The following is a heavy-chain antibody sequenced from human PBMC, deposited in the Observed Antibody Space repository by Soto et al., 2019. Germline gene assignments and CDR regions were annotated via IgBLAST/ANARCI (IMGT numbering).Heavy chain of an antibody. J-gene: IGHJ5*02. V-gene: IGHV1-24*01. CDR1: GSALTELS. Sequence: QVRLIQSGTEVKKPGASVKVSCSLSGSALTELSLHWVRQAPAKGLEWMGCSDREDGETFYAQKFKGRLTMTEDTTTNTAYMELRSLGSEDTAVYYCTRGNWFDPWGQGTLVAVSS. CDR3: TRGNWFDP. CDR2: SDREDGET.